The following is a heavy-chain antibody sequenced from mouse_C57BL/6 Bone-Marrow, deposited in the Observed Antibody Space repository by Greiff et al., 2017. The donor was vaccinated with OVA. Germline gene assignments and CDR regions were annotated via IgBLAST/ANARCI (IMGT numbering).Heavy chain of an antibody. CDR2: INPGSGGT. Sequence: QVQLQQSGAELVRPGTSVKVSCKASGYAFTNYLIEWVKQRSGQGLEWIGVINPGSGGTNYNEKFKGKATLTADKSSSTAYMQLSSLTAEDSAVYFCARNDYGSSLDYWGQGTTLTVSS. CDR1: GYAFTNYL. J-gene: IGHJ2*01. D-gene: IGHD1-1*01. V-gene: IGHV1-54*01. CDR3: ARNDYGSSLDY.